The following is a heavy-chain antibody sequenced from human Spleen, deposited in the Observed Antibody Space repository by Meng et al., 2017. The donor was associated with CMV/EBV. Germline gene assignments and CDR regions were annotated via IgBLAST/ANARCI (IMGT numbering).Heavy chain of an antibody. J-gene: IGHJ6*02. D-gene: IGHD3-3*01. Sequence: ASVKVSCKASGYTFTGYYMHWVRQAPGQGLEWMGIINPSGGSTNYAQKFQGRVTMTRDTSISTAYMELSRLRSDDTAVYYCARDPRSITIFGVVINYYGMDVWGQGTTVTVSS. CDR2: INPSGGST. CDR1: GYTFTGYY. V-gene: IGHV1-46*01. CDR3: ARDPRSITIFGVVINYYGMDV.